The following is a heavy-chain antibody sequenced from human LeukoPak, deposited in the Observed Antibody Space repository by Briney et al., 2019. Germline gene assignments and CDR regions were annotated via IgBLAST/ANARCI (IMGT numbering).Heavy chain of an antibody. J-gene: IGHJ3*02. CDR1: GYSISSGYY. Sequence: NASETLSLTRTVSGYSISSGYYWGWIRQPPGKGLEWIGSIYHSGSTYYNPSLKSRVTISVDTSKNQFSLKLSSVTAADTAVYYCAREGITMIKAPVAFDIWGQGTMVTVSS. D-gene: IGHD3-22*01. CDR3: AREGITMIKAPVAFDI. CDR2: IYHSGST. V-gene: IGHV4-38-2*02.